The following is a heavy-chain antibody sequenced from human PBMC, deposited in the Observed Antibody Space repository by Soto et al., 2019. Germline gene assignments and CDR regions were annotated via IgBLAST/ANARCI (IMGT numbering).Heavy chain of an antibody. J-gene: IGHJ6*02. D-gene: IGHD1-26*01. CDR1: GGSISSSSYY. Sequence: PSETLSLTCTVSGGSISSSSYYWGWIRQPPGKGLEWIGSIYYSGSTYYNPSLKSRVTISVDTSKNQFSLKLSSVTAADTAVYYCARQRGATPFCYYYGMDVWGQGTTVTVSS. CDR3: ARQRGATPFCYYYGMDV. CDR2: IYYSGST. V-gene: IGHV4-39*01.